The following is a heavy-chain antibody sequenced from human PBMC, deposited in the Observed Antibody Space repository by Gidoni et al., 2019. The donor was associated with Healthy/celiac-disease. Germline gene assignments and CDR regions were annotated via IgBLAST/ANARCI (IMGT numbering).Heavy chain of an antibody. D-gene: IGHD6-19*01. CDR3: ARDWIAVAGPAYYFDY. CDR1: GFTFSSYG. J-gene: IGHJ4*02. V-gene: IGHV3-33*01. Sequence: QVQLVESGGGVVQPGRSLRLSCAASGFTFSSYGMHWVRQAPGKGLEWVAVIWYDGSNKYYADSVKGRFTISRDNSKNTLYLQMNSLRAEDTAVYYCARDWIAVAGPAYYFDYWGQGTLVTVSS. CDR2: IWYDGSNK.